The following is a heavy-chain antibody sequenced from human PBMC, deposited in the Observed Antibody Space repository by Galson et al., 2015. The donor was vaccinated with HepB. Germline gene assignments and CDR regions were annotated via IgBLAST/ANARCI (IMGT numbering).Heavy chain of an antibody. CDR3: TQAGLREGWDWYFDL. V-gene: IGHV3-15*07. CDR1: GFTFSNAW. D-gene: IGHD3-10*01. CDR2: IKSKTDGGTT. Sequence: SLRLSCAASGFTFSNAWMNWVRQAPGKGLEWVGRIKSKTDGGTTDYAAPVKGRFTISRDDSKNTLYLQMNSLKTEDTAVYYCTQAGLREGWDWYFDLWGRGTLVTVSS. J-gene: IGHJ2*01.